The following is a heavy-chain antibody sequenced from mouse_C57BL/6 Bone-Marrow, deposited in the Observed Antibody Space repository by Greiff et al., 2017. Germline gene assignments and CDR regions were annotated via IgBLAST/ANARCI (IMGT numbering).Heavy chain of an antibody. CDR2: FHPYNDAT. Sequence: VQLQQSGAELVKPGASVKMSCKASGYTFTTYPIEWMKQNHGKSLEWIGNFHPYNDATKYNEKFKGKDTLTVEKSSSTVYVELSLLTSDDTAVYYYARGLTYYFDDWGKGTTLTVSS. CDR3: ARGLTYYFDD. V-gene: IGHV1-47*01. J-gene: IGHJ2*01. D-gene: IGHD2-4*01. CDR1: GYTFTTYP.